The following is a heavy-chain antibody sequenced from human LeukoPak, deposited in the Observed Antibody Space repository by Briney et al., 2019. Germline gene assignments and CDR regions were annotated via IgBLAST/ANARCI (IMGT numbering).Heavy chain of an antibody. J-gene: IGHJ5*02. Sequence: GASVKVSCKASGYTFTGYYMNWVRQAPGQGLEWMGWINSDSGCTKYAQKFQGRVTMTRDTYITTVYMDLTRLTSDDTAVYYCARNFDMKGFDPWGQGTLVTVSS. CDR1: GYTFTGYY. CDR2: INSDSGCT. CDR3: ARNFDMKGFDP. D-gene: IGHD3-9*01. V-gene: IGHV1-2*02.